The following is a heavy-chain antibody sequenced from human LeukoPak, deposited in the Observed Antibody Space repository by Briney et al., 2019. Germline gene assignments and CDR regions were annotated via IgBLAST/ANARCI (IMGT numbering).Heavy chain of an antibody. V-gene: IGHV1-46*01. J-gene: IGHJ4*02. CDR3: ARVKGLVRTIDY. CDR2: INPRGTST. Sequence: GASVKVSCKASGYSFTSHYMHWVRQAPGQGLEWMGLINPRGTSTIYAEKFQGRIIMTRDMSTTTDYMELSSLRSEDTAVYYCARVKGLVRTIDYWGQGTLVTVSS. CDR1: GYSFTSHY. D-gene: IGHD6-6*01.